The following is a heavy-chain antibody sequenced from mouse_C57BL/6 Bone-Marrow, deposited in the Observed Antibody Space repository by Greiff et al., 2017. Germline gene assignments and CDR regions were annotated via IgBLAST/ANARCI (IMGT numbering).Heavy chain of an antibody. CDR2: ISSGGDYI. D-gene: IGHD1-1*01. V-gene: IGHV5-9-1*02. CDR1: GFTFSSYA. J-gene: IGHJ4*01. CDR3: TRDLYYGSFYYAMDY. Sequence: EVKLVESGEGLVKPGGSLKLSCAASGFTFSSYAMSWVRQTPEKRLEWVAYISSGGDYIYYADTVKGRFTISRDNARNTLYLQMSSLKSEDTAMYYCTRDLYYGSFYYAMDYWGQGTSVTVSS.